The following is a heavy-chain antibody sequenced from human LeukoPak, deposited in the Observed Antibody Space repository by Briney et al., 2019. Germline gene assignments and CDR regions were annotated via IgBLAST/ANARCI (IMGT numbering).Heavy chain of an antibody. CDR1: GFTFSRYN. Sequence: GGSLRLSCAASGFTFSRYNMNWVRQAPGKGLEWVSSITSSSIYIYYADSMKGRFTISRDNAKNSLYLQMNSLRAEDTAVYFCARVGALSSSWLLYWGQGTLVTVSS. V-gene: IGHV3-21*01. CDR2: ITSSSIYI. D-gene: IGHD6-13*01. J-gene: IGHJ4*02. CDR3: ARVGALSSSWLLY.